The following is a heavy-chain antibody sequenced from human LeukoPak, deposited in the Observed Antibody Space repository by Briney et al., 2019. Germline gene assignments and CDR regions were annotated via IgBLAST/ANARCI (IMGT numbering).Heavy chain of an antibody. CDR2: IYTSGST. V-gene: IGHV4-61*02. D-gene: IGHD4-17*01. J-gene: IGHJ4*02. CDR1: GGSISSGSYY. Sequence: SETLSLTCTVSGGSISSGSYYWSWIRQPAGKGLEWIGRIYTSGSTNYNPSLKSRVTMSVDTSKNQFSLKLSSVTAADTAVYYCARGLYGDYGDYWGQGTLVTVSS. CDR3: ARGLYGDYGDY.